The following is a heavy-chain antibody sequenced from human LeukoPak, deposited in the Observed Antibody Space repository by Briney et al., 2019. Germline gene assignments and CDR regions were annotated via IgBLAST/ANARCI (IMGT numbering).Heavy chain of an antibody. J-gene: IGHJ4*02. V-gene: IGHV3-11*04. CDR2: ITSSGSDI. CDR3: ARAGFWSGYPYYFDY. Sequence: GGSLRLSCAASGFTFSDYHMSWIRQAPGKGLEWISYITSSGSDIYYEDSVKGRFTISRDNAKNSLYLQMNSLKAEDTAVYYCARAGFWSGYPYYFDYWGQGTLVTVSS. D-gene: IGHD3-3*01. CDR1: GFTFSDYH.